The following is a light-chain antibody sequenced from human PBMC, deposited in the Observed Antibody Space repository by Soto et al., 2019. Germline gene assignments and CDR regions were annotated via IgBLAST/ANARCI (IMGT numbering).Light chain of an antibody. CDR3: AAWDDSLSGFYV. V-gene: IGLV1-47*01. CDR2: RNN. CDR1: SSNIGSNY. Sequence: QCVLTRPPSASGIAGERVTISCSGSSSNIGSNYVYWYQQLPGTAPKLLIYRNNQRPSGVPDRFSGSKSGTSASLAISGLRSEDEADYYCAAWDDSLSGFYVFGTGTKVTVL. J-gene: IGLJ1*01.